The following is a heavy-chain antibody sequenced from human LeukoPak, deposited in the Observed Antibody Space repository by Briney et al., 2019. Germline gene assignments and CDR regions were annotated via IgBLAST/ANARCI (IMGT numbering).Heavy chain of an antibody. Sequence: ASVKVSCKASGGTFSGYAISWVRQAPGQGLEWMGGIIPIFGTANYAQKFQGRVTITADESTSTAYMELSSLRSEDTAVYYCATEVGATTSFDYWGQGTLVTVSS. CDR1: GGTFSGYA. J-gene: IGHJ4*02. V-gene: IGHV1-69*13. CDR3: ATEVGATTSFDY. D-gene: IGHD1-26*01. CDR2: IIPIFGTA.